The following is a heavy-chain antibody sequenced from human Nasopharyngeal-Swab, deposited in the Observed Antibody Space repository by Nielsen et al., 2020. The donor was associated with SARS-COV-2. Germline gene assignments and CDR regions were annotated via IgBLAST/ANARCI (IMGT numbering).Heavy chain of an antibody. CDR2: ISSSGSTI. CDR1: GFTFSSYE. J-gene: IGHJ3*02. D-gene: IGHD5-24*01. Sequence: GESLKISCAASGFTFSSYEMNWVRQAPGKGLEWVSYISSSGSTIYYADSVKGRFTISRDNAKNSLYLQMNSLRAEDTAVYYCASLSRDGYNFKSTNDAFDIWGQGTMVTVSS. V-gene: IGHV3-48*03. CDR3: ASLSRDGYNFKSTNDAFDI.